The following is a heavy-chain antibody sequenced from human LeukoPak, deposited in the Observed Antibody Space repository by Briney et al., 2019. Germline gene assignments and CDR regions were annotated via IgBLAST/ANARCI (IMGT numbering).Heavy chain of an antibody. V-gene: IGHV5-51*01. CDR2: IHLGGSET. CDR3: ASLGYKAFWSRPHDAFDL. D-gene: IGHD3-3*01. Sequence: GESLKISCWGFGNRFTRYWIAWGRPTPGKGLEGIGIIHLGGSETRYTQTFQGRVTFSADKSTATALLQWTSLKASDTAMYYCASLGYKAFWSRPHDAFDLWGQGTMVTVSS. J-gene: IGHJ3*01. CDR1: GNRFTRYW.